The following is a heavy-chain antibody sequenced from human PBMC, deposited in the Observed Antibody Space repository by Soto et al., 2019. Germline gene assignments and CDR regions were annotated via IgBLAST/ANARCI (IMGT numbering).Heavy chain of an antibody. D-gene: IGHD1-26*01. V-gene: IGHV4-39*01. J-gene: IGHJ4*02. CDR1: GGSITSSSFY. CDR2: IFHTGAT. CDR3: AGRRIVPTTKFDY. Sequence: SETLSLTCTVSGGSITSSSFYWGWIRQPPGKGLEWIGHIFHTGATYYNPTLKSRLRMSVDTSKNQFSLNLSSVTATDTAVYYCAGRRIVPTTKFDYWGQGTLVTVSS.